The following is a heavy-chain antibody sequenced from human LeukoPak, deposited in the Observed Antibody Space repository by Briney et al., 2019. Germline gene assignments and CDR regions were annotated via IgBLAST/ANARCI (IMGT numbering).Heavy chain of an antibody. J-gene: IGHJ4*02. CDR1: GGSISSGDYY. CDR3: AGITMVRGAPGY. D-gene: IGHD3-10*01. CDR2: IYYSGST. V-gene: IGHV4-30-4*01. Sequence: SETLSFTCSVSGGSISSGDYYWSWIRQPPGKGLEWIGYIYYSGSTYYNPSLKSRVTISVDTSKNQFSLKLSSVTAADTAVYYCAGITMVRGAPGYWGQGALVTVSS.